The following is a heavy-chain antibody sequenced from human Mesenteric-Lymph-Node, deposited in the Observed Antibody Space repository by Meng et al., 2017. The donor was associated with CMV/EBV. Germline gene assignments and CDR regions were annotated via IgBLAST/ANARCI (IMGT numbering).Heavy chain of an antibody. D-gene: IGHD4-23*01. V-gene: IGHV4-34*01. J-gene: IGHJ4*02. CDR2: INHSGST. CDR1: GGSFSSYY. Sequence: VQLQKWGAGLLKPSETLSLTCAVYGGSFSSYYWSWIRQPPGKGLEWIGEINHSGSTNYNPSLKSRVTISVDTSKNQFSLKLSSVTAADTAVYYCARHQRWLKSEGGFNYWGQGTLVTVSS. CDR3: ARHQRWLKSEGGFNY.